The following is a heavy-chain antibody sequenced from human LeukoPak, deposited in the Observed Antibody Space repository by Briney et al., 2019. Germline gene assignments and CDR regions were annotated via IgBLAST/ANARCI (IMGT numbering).Heavy chain of an antibody. CDR3: ARGESYGYVGLDY. CDR1: GFTVSSNE. Sequence: GGSLRLSCAASGFTVSSNEMSWVRQAPGKGLEWVSSISGGSTYYADSRKGRFTISRDNSKNTLHLQMNSLRAEDTAVYYCARGESYGYVGLDYWGQGTLVTVSS. V-gene: IGHV3-38-3*01. J-gene: IGHJ4*02. CDR2: ISGGST. D-gene: IGHD5-18*01.